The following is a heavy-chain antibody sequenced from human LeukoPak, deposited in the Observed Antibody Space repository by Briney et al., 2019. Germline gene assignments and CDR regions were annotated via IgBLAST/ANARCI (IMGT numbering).Heavy chain of an antibody. CDR1: AGSISNYY. V-gene: IGHV4-59*08. CDR3: ARLRRLDPSSYYGMDV. CDR2: IYYSGTT. J-gene: IGHJ6*02. D-gene: IGHD3-3*01. Sequence: SETLSLTCTVSAGSISNYYWSWIRQPPGKGLELIGYIYYSGTTNYNPSLKSRITILVDTSKNQFSLKLTSVTAADTAVYYCARLRRLDPSSYYGMDVWGQGTTVTVSS.